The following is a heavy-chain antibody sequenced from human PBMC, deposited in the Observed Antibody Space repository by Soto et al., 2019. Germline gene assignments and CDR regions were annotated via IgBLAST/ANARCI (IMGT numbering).Heavy chain of an antibody. J-gene: IGHJ4*02. CDR3: AKVRWELLAYLDY. Sequence: GGSLRLSCAASGFTFSNSAMSWVRQAPGKGLEWVSSIGGSGGGTYYADSVKGRFTISRDNSKNTLDLQMSSLSAEDTAIYYCAKVRWELLAYLDYWGQGTLVTVSS. V-gene: IGHV3-23*01. CDR1: GFTFSNSA. D-gene: IGHD1-26*01. CDR2: IGGSGGGT.